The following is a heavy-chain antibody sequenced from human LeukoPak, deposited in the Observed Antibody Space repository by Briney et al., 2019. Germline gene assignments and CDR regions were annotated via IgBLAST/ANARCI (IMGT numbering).Heavy chain of an antibody. CDR3: ARGSSGLFDY. CDR2: TNHSGST. V-gene: IGHV4-34*01. D-gene: IGHD3-10*01. Sequence: SETLSLTCAVYGGSFSGYYWSWIRQPPGKGLEWMGETNHSGSTNYNPSLKSRVTISVDTSKNQFSLKLSSVTAADPAVYYCARGSSGLFDYWGQGTLVTVSS. CDR1: GGSFSGYY. J-gene: IGHJ4*02.